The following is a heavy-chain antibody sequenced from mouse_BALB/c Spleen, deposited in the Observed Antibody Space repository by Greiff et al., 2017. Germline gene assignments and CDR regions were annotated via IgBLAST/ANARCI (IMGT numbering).Heavy chain of an antibody. CDR1: GYTFTSYT. CDR3: ARWYYGSSPYYFDY. CDR2: INPSSGYT. V-gene: IGHV1-4*02. Sequence: VQLQQSAAELARPGASVKMSCKASGYTFTSYTMHWVKQRPGQGLEWIGYINPSSGYTEYNQKFKDKTTLTADKSSSTAYMQLSSLTSEDSAVYYCARWYYGSSPYYFDYWGQGTTLTVSS. D-gene: IGHD1-1*01. J-gene: IGHJ2*01.